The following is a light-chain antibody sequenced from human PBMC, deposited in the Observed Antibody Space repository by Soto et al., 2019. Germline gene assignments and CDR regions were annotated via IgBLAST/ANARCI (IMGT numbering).Light chain of an antibody. CDR1: SSNIGAGKD. V-gene: IGLV1-40*01. Sequence: QSVLTQPPSVSGAPGQRVTISCTGSSSNIGAGKDVHWYQQLPGTAPKLLIYGNSNRPSGVPDRFSGSKSGTSASLAITWLQAEDEAHYYCQSYDRSLSGSVFGGGTKVTVL. J-gene: IGLJ2*01. CDR3: QSYDRSLSGSV. CDR2: GNS.